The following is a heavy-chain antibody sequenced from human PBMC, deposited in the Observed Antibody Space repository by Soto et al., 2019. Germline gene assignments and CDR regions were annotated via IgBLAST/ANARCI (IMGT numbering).Heavy chain of an antibody. D-gene: IGHD3-10*01. J-gene: IGHJ6*02. Sequence: PGGSLRLSCAASGFTFSSYGMHWVRQAPGKGLEWVAVISYDGSNKYYADSVKGRFTISRDNSKNTLYLQMNSLRAEDTAVYYCANVHSMVRGGMSSYYYGMDVWGQGTTVTVSS. CDR2: ISYDGSNK. CDR1: GFTFSSYG. V-gene: IGHV3-30*18. CDR3: ANVHSMVRGGMSSYYYGMDV.